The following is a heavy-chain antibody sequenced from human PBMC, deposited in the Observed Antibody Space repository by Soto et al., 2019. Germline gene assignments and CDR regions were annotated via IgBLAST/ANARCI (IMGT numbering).Heavy chain of an antibody. CDR1: GFTFSSYA. Sequence: EVQLLESGGDLVQPGGSLRLSCAASGFTFSSYAMSWVRQAPGKGLEWVSGISSTDFTYYADSVRGRFTISRDNSKNTLHLQMNSLRADDTDVYYCGRAVPSWFDPWGQGTLVTVSS. CDR2: ISSTDFT. J-gene: IGHJ5*02. D-gene: IGHD6-19*01. V-gene: IGHV3-23*01. CDR3: GRAVPSWFDP.